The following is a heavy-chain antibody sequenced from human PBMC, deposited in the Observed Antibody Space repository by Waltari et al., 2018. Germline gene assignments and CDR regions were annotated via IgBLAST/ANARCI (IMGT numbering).Heavy chain of an antibody. Sequence: QVQLQESGPGLVKPSQTLSLTCTVSGGSISSGSYYWSWIRQPAGKGLEWIGNIYHSGSTYYNPSLKSRVTISDTSKNQFSLKLSSVTAADTAVYYCARHVYTTLDYWGQGTLVTVSS. J-gene: IGHJ4*02. D-gene: IGHD3-16*01. V-gene: IGHV4-61*09. CDR3: ARHVYTTLDY. CDR2: IYHSGST. CDR1: GGSISSGSYY.